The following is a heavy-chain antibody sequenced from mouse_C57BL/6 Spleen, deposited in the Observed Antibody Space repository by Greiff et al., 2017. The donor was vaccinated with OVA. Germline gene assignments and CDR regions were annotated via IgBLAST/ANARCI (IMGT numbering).Heavy chain of an antibody. CDR1: GYTFTTYP. Sequence: QVQLKESGAELVKPGASVKMSCKASGYTFTTYPIEWMKQNHGKSLEWIGNFHPYNDDTKYNAKFKGKATLTVEKSSSTVYLELRRLTSDDTAVYNCARYYDGGSYGYFDVWGTGTTVTVSS. J-gene: IGHJ1*03. CDR2: FHPYNDDT. CDR3: ARYYDGGSYGYFDV. V-gene: IGHV1-47*01. D-gene: IGHD1-1*01.